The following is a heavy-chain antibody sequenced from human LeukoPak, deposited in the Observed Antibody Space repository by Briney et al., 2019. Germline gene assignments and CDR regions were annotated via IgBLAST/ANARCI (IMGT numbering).Heavy chain of an antibody. CDR1: GFTFSSYS. V-gene: IGHV3-48*01. J-gene: IGHJ3*02. D-gene: IGHD3-10*01. Sequence: GGSLRLSCAASGFTFSSYSMNWVRQAPGKGLEWVSSISSSSSTIYYADSVKGRFTISRDNAKNSLYLQMNSLRAEDTAVYYCARDGFHYGSGSYSFAFDIWGQGTMVTVSS. CDR2: ISSSSSTI. CDR3: ARDGFHYGSGSYSFAFDI.